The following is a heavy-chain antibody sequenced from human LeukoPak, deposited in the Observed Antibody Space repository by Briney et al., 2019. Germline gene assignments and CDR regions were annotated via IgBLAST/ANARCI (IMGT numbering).Heavy chain of an antibody. V-gene: IGHV3-48*03. CDR1: AFTFSTYE. Sequence: GGSLRLSCAASAFTFSTYEMNWVRQAPGTGLEWVSYIGTSGSPTYYADSVKGRFTVSRDNAKNSLYLQMNSLRAEDTAVYYCVRDSGPVGKNNWFDPWGQGSLVTVSS. D-gene: IGHD1-26*01. CDR3: VRDSGPVGKNNWFDP. J-gene: IGHJ5*02. CDR2: IGTSGSPT.